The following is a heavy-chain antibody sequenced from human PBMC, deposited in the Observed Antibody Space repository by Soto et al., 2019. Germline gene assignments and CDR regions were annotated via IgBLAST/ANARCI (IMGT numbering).Heavy chain of an antibody. Sequence: QLQLQESGPGLVKPSETLSLTCTVSGGSISSSSYYWGWIRQPPGKGLERIGSIYYSGSTYYNPSLKHRVTMSVDTSKNQFSLKLSSVPAADTTVYYFARYTTALQLVIGAYYCGMDVWGQGTTVTVTS. CDR1: GGSISSSSYY. D-gene: IGHD6-6*01. V-gene: IGHV4-39*01. J-gene: IGHJ6*02. CDR2: IYYSGST. CDR3: ARYTTALQLVIGAYYCGMDV.